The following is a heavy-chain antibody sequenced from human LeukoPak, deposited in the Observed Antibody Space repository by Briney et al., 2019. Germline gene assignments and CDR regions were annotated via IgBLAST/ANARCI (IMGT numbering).Heavy chain of an antibody. J-gene: IGHJ4*02. CDR3: ARDPSNSAFKGMQGGDY. V-gene: IGHV4-59*12. CDR1: GGSISSYY. D-gene: IGHD1-26*01. CDR2: IFHSGNT. Sequence: SETLSLTRTVSGGSISSYYWSWIRQPPGKGLEWIGSIFHSGNTYYNPSLKSRVTISVDTSKDQFSLMLSSVTAADTAVYYCARDPSNSAFKGMQGGDYWGQGTLVTVSS.